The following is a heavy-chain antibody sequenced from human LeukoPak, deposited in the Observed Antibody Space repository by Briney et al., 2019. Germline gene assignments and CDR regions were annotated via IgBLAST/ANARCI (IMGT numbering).Heavy chain of an antibody. Sequence: SETLSLTCTVSGGSISSYYWSWIRQPPGKGLEWIGYIYYSGSTNYNPSLKSRVTISVDTSKNQFSLKLSSVTAADTAVYYCARSLRYSTYYFDYWGQGTLVTVSS. V-gene: IGHV4-59*01. CDR3: ARSLRYSTYYFDY. D-gene: IGHD3-9*01. CDR1: GGSISSYY. CDR2: IYYSGST. J-gene: IGHJ4*02.